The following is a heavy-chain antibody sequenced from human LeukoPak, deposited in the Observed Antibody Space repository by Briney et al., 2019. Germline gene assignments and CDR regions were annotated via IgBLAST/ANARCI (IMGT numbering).Heavy chain of an antibody. D-gene: IGHD6-19*01. CDR1: GFTFSDYG. V-gene: IGHV3-30*18. Sequence: GRSPRLSCAASGFTFSDYGMHWVRQAPGKGLEWVAVISHDGSTEYYADSVNGRFTISRDNSKKTLNLQMNSLRAEDTAMYYCAKERSRGWPDYWGQGTLVTVSS. CDR2: ISHDGSTE. CDR3: AKERSRGWPDY. J-gene: IGHJ4*02.